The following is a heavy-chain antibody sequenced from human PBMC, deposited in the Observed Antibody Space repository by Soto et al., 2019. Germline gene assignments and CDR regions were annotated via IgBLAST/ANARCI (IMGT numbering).Heavy chain of an antibody. CDR3: ARGDILTGYLVYYFDY. J-gene: IGHJ4*02. V-gene: IGHV1-8*01. Sequence: ASVKVSCKVSGYTFTGYDINWVRQATGQGLEWMGWMNPNSGNTGYAQKFQGWVTMTRDTSISTAYMELSRLRSDDTAVYYCARGDILTGYLVYYFDYWGQGTLVTVSS. CDR2: MNPNSGNT. CDR1: GYTFTGYD. D-gene: IGHD3-9*01.